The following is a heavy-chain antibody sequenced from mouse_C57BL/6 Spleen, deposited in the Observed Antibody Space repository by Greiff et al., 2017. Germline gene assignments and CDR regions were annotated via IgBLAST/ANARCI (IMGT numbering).Heavy chain of an antibody. CDR2: IHPNSGST. V-gene: IGHV1-64*01. CDR3: ARSKVDGYYSWFAY. CDR1: GYTFTSYW. J-gene: IGHJ3*01. D-gene: IGHD2-3*01. Sequence: QVQLQQPGAELVKPGASVKLSCKASGYTFTSYWMHWVKQRPGQGLEWIGMIHPNSGSTNYNEKFKSKATLTVDKSSSTAYMQLSSLTSEDSAVYYCARSKVDGYYSWFAYWGQGTLVTVSA.